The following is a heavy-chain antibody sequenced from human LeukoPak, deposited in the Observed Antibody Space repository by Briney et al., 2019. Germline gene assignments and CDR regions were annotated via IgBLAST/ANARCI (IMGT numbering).Heavy chain of an antibody. CDR3: ARRPYSDTSGRLSDV. CDR2: IGSSGSPT. D-gene: IGHD3-22*01. Sequence: GGSLRLSCAASGLTVSSNYMNWVRQAPGKGLEWISYIGSSGSPTHYADSVGGRFTISRDNAKNSLYLQMNSLRDEDTAVYFCARRPYSDTSGRLSDVWGQGTTVTASS. J-gene: IGHJ6*02. V-gene: IGHV3-48*02. CDR1: GLTVSSNY.